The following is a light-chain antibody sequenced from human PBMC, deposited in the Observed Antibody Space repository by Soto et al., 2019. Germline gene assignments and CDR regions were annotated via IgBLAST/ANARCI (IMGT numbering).Light chain of an antibody. CDR2: DAS. CDR1: QSISNW. J-gene: IGKJ2*01. CDR3: QQYKSYSYT. V-gene: IGKV1-5*01. Sequence: DIQMTQSPSILSASVGDRVTITCRASQSISNWLAWYQQKPGRAPKVLIYDASSLQSEVPSRFSGSGSGTEFTLTISSLQPDDIATYYCQQYKSYSYTFGQGTNLEI.